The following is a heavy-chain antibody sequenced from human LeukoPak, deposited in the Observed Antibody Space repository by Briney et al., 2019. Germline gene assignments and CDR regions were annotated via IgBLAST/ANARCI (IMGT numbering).Heavy chain of an antibody. CDR3: ARWRGEAGINYYYYYGMDV. J-gene: IGHJ6*02. Sequence: ASVKVSCKASGYTFTSYGISWVRQAPGQGLEWMGWISAYNGNTNYAQKLQGRVTMTTDTSTSTAYMELRSLRSDDTAVYYCARWRGEAGINYYYYYGMDVWGQGTTVTVSS. D-gene: IGHD3-10*01. CDR1: GYTFTSYG. V-gene: IGHV1-18*01. CDR2: ISAYNGNT.